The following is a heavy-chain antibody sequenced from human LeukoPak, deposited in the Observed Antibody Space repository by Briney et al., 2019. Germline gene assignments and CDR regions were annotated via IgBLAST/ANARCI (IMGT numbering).Heavy chain of an antibody. CDR1: GGSFSGYY. CDR3: ARRTGRDYFDY. J-gene: IGHJ4*02. V-gene: IGHV4-34*01. CDR2: INHSGST. Sequence: SETLSLTCAVYGGSFSGYYWSWIRQPPGKGLEWIGEINHSGSTNYNPSLKSRVTISVDTSKNQFSLKLSSVTAADTAVYYCARRTGRDYFDYWGQGTLVTVSS. D-gene: IGHD3-10*01.